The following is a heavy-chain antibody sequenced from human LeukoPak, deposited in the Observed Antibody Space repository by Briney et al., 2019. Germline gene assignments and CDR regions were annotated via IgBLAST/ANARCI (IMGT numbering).Heavy chain of an antibody. Sequence: GRSLRLSCAASGFTFSSYALSWVRQAPGRGLEWVSAVSGSGGGAYYADSVKGRFTISRDTSKNSLYLEMNGLRAEDTALYYCAKGNVYDFWTNWGQGIPVTVSS. D-gene: IGHD3-3*01. CDR2: VSGSGGGA. CDR1: GFTFSSYA. CDR3: AKGNVYDFWTN. J-gene: IGHJ4*02. V-gene: IGHV3-23*01.